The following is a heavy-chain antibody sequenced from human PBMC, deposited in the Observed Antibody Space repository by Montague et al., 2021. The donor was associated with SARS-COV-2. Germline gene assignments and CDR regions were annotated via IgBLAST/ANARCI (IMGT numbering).Heavy chain of an antibody. Sequence: SETLSLTCIVSGGSVSSGIYYWSWIRQPPGKGLEWFGYIYYSGSTNYNPSLKSRVTISVDTSKNQFSLKLSSVTAADTAVYYCARDPWRITIFGVVTRYGMDVWGQGTTVTVSS. CDR2: IYYSGST. V-gene: IGHV4-61*01. CDR1: GGSVSSGIYY. D-gene: IGHD3-3*01. CDR3: ARDPWRITIFGVVTRYGMDV. J-gene: IGHJ6*02.